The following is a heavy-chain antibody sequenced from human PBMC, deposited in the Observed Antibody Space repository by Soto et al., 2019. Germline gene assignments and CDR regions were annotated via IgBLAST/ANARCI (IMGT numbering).Heavy chain of an antibody. Sequence: GGSLRLSCAASGFTFSSYAMHWVRQAPGKGLEWVALISYDGSDKDYADSVKGRFTISRDNSRNTLFLQMNSLRAEDTAVYFCARDYYKYYDSSGYYRSPAYWGQGTLVTVS. CDR2: ISYDGSDK. D-gene: IGHD3-22*01. V-gene: IGHV3-30-3*01. J-gene: IGHJ4*02. CDR1: GFTFSSYA. CDR3: ARDYYKYYDSSGYYRSPAY.